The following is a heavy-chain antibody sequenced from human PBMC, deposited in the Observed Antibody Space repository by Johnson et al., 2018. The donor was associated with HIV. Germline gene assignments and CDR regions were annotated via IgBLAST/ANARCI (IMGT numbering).Heavy chain of an antibody. CDR3: TTSHPWEQGVGGAFDI. J-gene: IGHJ3*02. CDR2: ISYDGSNK. Sequence: QVQLVESGGGVVQPGRSLRLSCAASGFTFSSYAMHWVRQAPGKGLEWVAVISYDGSNKYYADSVKGRFTISRDNSKNTLYLQMNSLKTEDTAVYYCTTSHPWEQGVGGAFDIWGQGTMVTVSS. D-gene: IGHD1-26*01. V-gene: IGHV3-30-3*01. CDR1: GFTFSSYA.